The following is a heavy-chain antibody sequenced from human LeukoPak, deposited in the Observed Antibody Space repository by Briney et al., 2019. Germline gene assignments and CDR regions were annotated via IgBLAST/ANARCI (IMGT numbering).Heavy chain of an antibody. CDR3: AKRGVVIRVILVGFHKEAYYFDS. CDR1: GITLSNYG. Sequence: GGSLRLSCAVSGITLSNYGMSWVRQAPGKGLEWVAGISDSGGRTNYADSVKGRFTISRDNPKNTLYLQMNSLRAEDTAAYFCAKRGVVIRVILVGFHKEAYYFDSWGQGALVTVSS. V-gene: IGHV3-23*01. J-gene: IGHJ4*02. CDR2: ISDSGGRT. D-gene: IGHD3-22*01.